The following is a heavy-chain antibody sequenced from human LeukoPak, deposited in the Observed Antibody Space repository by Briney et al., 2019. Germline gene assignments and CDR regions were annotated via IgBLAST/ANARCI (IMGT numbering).Heavy chain of an antibody. D-gene: IGHD2-15*01. J-gene: IGHJ1*01. CDR2: ISYDGSNK. V-gene: IGHV3-30*18. Sequence: GRSLRLSCAASGFTFSSYGMHWVRQAPGKGLEWVAVISYDGSNKYYADSVKGRFTISRDNSKNTLYLQMNSLRAEDTAVYYCAKVGYCSGGSYYSGVAVAAFQHWGQGTLVTVSS. CDR1: GFTFSSYG. CDR3: AKVGYCSGGSYYSGVAVAAFQH.